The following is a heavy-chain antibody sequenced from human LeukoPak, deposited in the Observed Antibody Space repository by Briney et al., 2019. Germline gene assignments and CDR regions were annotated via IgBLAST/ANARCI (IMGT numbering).Heavy chain of an antibody. CDR2: IYHSGST. D-gene: IGHD2-2*01. CDR1: GGSISSGGYY. J-gene: IGHJ3*02. CDR3: AKDQGPAAPRGAFDI. V-gene: IGHV4-30-2*01. Sequence: TSQTLSLTCSVSGGSISSGGYYWSWIRQPPGKGLEWIGYIYHSGSTYYNPSLESRVTISVDTSKNQFSLKLSSVTAADTAVYYCAKDQGPAAPRGAFDIWGQGTMVTVSS.